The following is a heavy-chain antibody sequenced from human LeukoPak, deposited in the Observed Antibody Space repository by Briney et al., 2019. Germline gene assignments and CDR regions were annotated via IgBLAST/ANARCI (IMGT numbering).Heavy chain of an antibody. Sequence: GASVKVSCKASGYTFTGYYMHWVRQAPGQGLEWMGWINANSGGTNYAQKFQGRVTMTRDTSISTAYMELSRLRSDDTAVYYCARDPDSSGYYWFDPWGQGTLVTVSS. J-gene: IGHJ5*02. CDR1: GYTFTGYY. V-gene: IGHV1-2*02. CDR2: INANSGGT. D-gene: IGHD3-22*01. CDR3: ARDPDSSGYYWFDP.